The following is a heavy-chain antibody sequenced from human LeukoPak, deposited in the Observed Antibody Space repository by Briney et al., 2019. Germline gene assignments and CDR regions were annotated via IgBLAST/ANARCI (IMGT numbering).Heavy chain of an antibody. V-gene: IGHV3-48*01. Sequence: PGGSLRLSCTASGFTFSSYSMNWVRQAPGKGLEWVSYISSSSSTIYYADSVKGRFTISRDNAKNSLYLQMNSLRAEDTAVYYCARGHSSGSPRRRFDLWGRGTLVTVSS. D-gene: IGHD6-19*01. CDR2: ISSSSSTI. CDR1: GFTFSSYS. J-gene: IGHJ2*01. CDR3: ARGHSSGSPRRRFDL.